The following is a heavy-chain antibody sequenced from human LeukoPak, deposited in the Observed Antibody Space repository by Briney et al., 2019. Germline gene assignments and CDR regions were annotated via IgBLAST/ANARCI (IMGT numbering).Heavy chain of an antibody. CDR3: ARDLSLNYYDSSGMIGY. CDR2: ISAYNGNT. J-gene: IGHJ4*02. CDR1: GYTFTSYG. V-gene: IGHV1-18*01. D-gene: IGHD3-22*01. Sequence: ASVKVSCKASGYTFTSYGISWVRQAPGQGLERMGWISAYNGNTNYAQKLQGRVTMTTDTSTSTAYMELRSLRSDDTAVDYCARDLSLNYYDSSGMIGYWGQGTLVTVSS.